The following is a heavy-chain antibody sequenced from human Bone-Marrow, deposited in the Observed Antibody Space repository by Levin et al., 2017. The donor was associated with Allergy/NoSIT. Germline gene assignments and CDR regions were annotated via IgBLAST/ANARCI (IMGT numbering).Heavy chain of an antibody. CDR3: ASRIAAPGGLDV. J-gene: IGHJ6*02. CDR1: GITANNYT. CDR2: IRSTGAYM. D-gene: IGHD6-25*01. V-gene: IGHV3-21*01. Sequence: GGSLRLSCAISGITANNYTLTWVRQPPGKGLEWVSSIRSTGAYMHYADSVKGRFTISRDNAKKLLFLQMSSLRADDTAMYYCASRIAAPGGLDVWGQGTTVTVSS.